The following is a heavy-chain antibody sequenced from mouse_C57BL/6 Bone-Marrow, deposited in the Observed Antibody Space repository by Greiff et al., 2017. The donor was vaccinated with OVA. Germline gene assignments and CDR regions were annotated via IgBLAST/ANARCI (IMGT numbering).Heavy chain of an antibody. Sequence: EVNVVESGGGLVQSGRSLRLSCATSGFTFSDFYMEWVRQAPGKGLEWIAASRNKANDYTTEYSASVKGRFIVSRDTSQSILYLQMNALRAEDTAIYYCARDAPFYDYDGLDHYYAMDYWGQGTSVTVSS. D-gene: IGHD2-4*01. CDR3: ARDAPFYDYDGLDHYYAMDY. CDR1: GFTFSDFY. V-gene: IGHV7-1*01. J-gene: IGHJ4*01. CDR2: SRNKANDYTT.